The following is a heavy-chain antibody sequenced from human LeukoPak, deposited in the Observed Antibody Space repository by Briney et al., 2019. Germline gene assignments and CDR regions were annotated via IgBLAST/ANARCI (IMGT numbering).Heavy chain of an antibody. V-gene: IGHV3-7*03. CDR3: VRDSYTSEWHEIGSDY. CDR2: IKQDGSMK. Sequence: GGSLRLSCGTSGFIFRDFWMTWVRQAPGKGLEWVANIKQDGSMKTYMDSVKGRFTISRDNTKNSLYLQMNSLRVEDTAVYYCVRDSYTSEWHEIGSDYWGQGTLVTVSS. J-gene: IGHJ4*02. D-gene: IGHD6-25*01. CDR1: GFIFRDFW.